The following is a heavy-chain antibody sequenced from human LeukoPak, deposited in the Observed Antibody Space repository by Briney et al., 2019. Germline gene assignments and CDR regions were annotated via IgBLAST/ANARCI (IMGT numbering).Heavy chain of an antibody. J-gene: IGHJ4*02. D-gene: IGHD3-10*01. CDR3: AKLWFGESESDY. CDR1: GYTFTGYY. CDR2: INPNSGGT. Sequence: ASVKVSCEASGYTFTGYYMHWVRQAPGQGLEWMGWINPNSGGTNYAQKFQGRVTMTRDTSISTAYMELSRLRSDDTAVYYCAKLWFGESESDYWGQGTLVTVSS. V-gene: IGHV1-2*02.